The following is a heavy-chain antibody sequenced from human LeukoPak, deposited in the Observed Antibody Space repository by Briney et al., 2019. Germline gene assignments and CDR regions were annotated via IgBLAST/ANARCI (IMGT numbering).Heavy chain of an antibody. CDR2: INHSGST. J-gene: IGHJ4*02. Sequence: PSETLSLTCAVYGGSSSGYYWSWIRQPPGKGLEWIGEINHSGSTNYNPSLKSRVTISVDTSKNLFSLKLSSVTAADTAVYYCARGRRWLQLFDYWGQGTLVTVSS. V-gene: IGHV4-34*01. CDR3: ARGRRWLQLFDY. CDR1: GGSSSGYY. D-gene: IGHD5-24*01.